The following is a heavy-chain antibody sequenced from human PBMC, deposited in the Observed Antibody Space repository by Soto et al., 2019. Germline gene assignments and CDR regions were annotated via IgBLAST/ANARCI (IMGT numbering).Heavy chain of an antibody. D-gene: IGHD4-17*01. V-gene: IGHV4-30-4*01. Sequence: QVQLQESGPGLVKPSQTLSLTCTVSGGSISSGDYYWSWIRKPPGKGLERIGYIYYSGSTYNNPSLKSRLTISLDTSNNHFSLKLSSVTAADTAIYYCARTTLTTQRNFDYWGQGTLVTVSS. CDR2: IYYSGST. CDR3: ARTTLTTQRNFDY. CDR1: GGSISSGDYY. J-gene: IGHJ4*02.